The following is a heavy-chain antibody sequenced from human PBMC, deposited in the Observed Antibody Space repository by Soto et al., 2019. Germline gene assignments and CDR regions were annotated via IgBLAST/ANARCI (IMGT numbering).Heavy chain of an antibody. J-gene: IGHJ4*01. CDR2: ISSDGSSK. V-gene: IGHV3-30-3*01. D-gene: IGHD5-12*01. Sequence: QVQLVESGGGVVQPGRSLRLSCAASGFIFNGYGMHWVRQAPGKGLEWVAMISSDGSSKYYADSVKGRFTISRDNSKNTLYLQMNSLRPEDTAVYCCPREGNGYKYYFDYWGCGTLVCVSS. CDR3: PREGNGYKYYFDY. CDR1: GFIFNGYG.